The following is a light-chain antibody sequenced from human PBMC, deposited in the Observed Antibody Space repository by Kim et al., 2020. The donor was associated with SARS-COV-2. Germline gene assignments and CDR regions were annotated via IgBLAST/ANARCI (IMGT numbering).Light chain of an antibody. CDR1: SSDVGAYNY. V-gene: IGLV2-8*01. CDR2: EIN. Sequence: QSVLTQPASASGSPGQSVTISCSGTSSDVGAYNYVSWYQQHPGKAPQLMIYEINKRPSGVPDRFSGSKSGNTASLTVSGLQAEDEADYYCSAYAGSNNWVFGGGTQLTVL. J-gene: IGLJ3*02. CDR3: SAYAGSNNWV.